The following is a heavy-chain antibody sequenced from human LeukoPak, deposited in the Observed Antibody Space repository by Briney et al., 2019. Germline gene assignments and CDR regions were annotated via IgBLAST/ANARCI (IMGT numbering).Heavy chain of an antibody. V-gene: IGHV3-74*01. CDR2: INSDGSST. D-gene: IGHD3-22*01. CDR1: GFTFSSYW. CDR3: ASRGVGRDYYDSSGYIGDAFDI. Sequence: PGGSLRLSCAASGFTFSSYWMHWVRQAPGKGLVWVSRINSDGSSTSYADSVKGRFTISRGNAKNTLCLQMNSLRAEDTAVYYCASRGVGRDYYDSSGYIGDAFDIWGQGTMVTVSS. J-gene: IGHJ3*02.